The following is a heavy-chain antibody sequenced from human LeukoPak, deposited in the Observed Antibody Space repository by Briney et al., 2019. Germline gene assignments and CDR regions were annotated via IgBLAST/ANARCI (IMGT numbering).Heavy chain of an antibody. Sequence: SETLSLICTVSGGSINSYFWGWIRQPPGKGLEWIGNIFDSGSTNYNPSLKSRVTISVDTSKNQFSLKVNSVTAADTAVYYCARDRCSTSYHSCRAFHVWGQGTMVTVSS. D-gene: IGHD6-13*01. CDR2: IFDSGST. V-gene: IGHV4-59*01. CDR1: GGSINSYF. CDR3: ARDRCSTSYHSCRAFHV. J-gene: IGHJ3*01.